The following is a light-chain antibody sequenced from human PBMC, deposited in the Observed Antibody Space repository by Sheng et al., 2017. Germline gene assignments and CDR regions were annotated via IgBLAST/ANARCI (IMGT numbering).Light chain of an antibody. CDR3: AAWDDSLSGHVV. J-gene: IGLJ2*01. CDR1: SSNIGTNY. CDR2: RNN. V-gene: IGLV1-47*01. Sequence: QSVLTQPPSASGTPGRGSTISCSGSSSNIGTNYVYWYQQLPGTTPKLLIYRNNQRPSGVPDRFSGSKSGTSASLAISGLRSEDEADYYCAAWDDSLSGHVVFGGGTKLTVL.